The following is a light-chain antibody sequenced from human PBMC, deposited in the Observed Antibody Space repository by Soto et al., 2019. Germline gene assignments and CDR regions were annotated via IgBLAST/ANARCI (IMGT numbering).Light chain of an antibody. Sequence: DIQLTQTPSTLSASVGDEVTITCRASQTISRWLAWYQQKPGRAPKLLIYAASRLQSAVPSRFSGSGSGTDFTLTISSLQPEDCATYYCQQSYSIPHLAFGGGTKVDIK. V-gene: IGKV1-39*01. J-gene: IGKJ4*01. CDR1: QTISRW. CDR2: AAS. CDR3: QQSYSIPHLA.